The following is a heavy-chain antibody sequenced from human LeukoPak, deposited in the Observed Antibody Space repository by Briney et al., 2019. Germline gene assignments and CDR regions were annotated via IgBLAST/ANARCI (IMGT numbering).Heavy chain of an antibody. J-gene: IGHJ5*02. Sequence: GESLKISCKGSGYSFTTYWIGWVRQMPGKGLEFMGIIYPSDSDTRYSPSFQGQVTLSADKSISTAYLQWSSLEASDTAMYYCARVPYSSSSAYNWFDPWGQGTLVTVSS. V-gene: IGHV5-51*01. CDR3: ARVPYSSSSAYNWFDP. CDR2: IYPSDSDT. CDR1: GYSFTTYW. D-gene: IGHD6-6*01.